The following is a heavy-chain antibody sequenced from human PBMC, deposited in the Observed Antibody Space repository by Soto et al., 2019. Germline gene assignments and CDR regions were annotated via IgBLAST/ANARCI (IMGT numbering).Heavy chain of an antibody. CDR2: IYHSGST. CDR1: GGSISSSNW. V-gene: IGHV4-4*02. Sequence: SETLSLTCAVSGGSISSSNWWSWVRQPPGKGLEWIGEIYHSGSTNYNPSLKSRVTISVDKSKNQFSLKLSSVTAADTAVYYCARGGGFLPNPTTLTFDIWGQGTMVTVSS. J-gene: IGHJ3*02. D-gene: IGHD3-16*01. CDR3: ARGGGFLPNPTTLTFDI.